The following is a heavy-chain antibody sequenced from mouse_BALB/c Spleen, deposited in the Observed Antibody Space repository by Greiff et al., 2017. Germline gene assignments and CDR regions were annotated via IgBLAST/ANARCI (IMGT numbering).Heavy chain of an antibody. CDR1: GYTFTSYY. V-gene: IGHV1S81*02. CDR2: INPSNGGT. D-gene: IGHD2-10*02. J-gene: IGHJ3*01. Sequence: QVQLKESGAELVKPGASVKLSCKASGYTFTSYYVYWVKQRPGQGLEWIGEINPSNGGTNFNEKFKSKATLTVDKSSSTAYMQLSSLTSEDSAVYYCTRSGEYGNPRFAYWGQGTLVTVSA. CDR3: TRSGEYGNPRFAY.